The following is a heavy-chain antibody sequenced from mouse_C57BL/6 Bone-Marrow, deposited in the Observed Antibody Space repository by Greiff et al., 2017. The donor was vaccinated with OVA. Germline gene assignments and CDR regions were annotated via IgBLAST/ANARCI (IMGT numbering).Heavy chain of an antibody. CDR2: IFPGSGST. V-gene: IGHV1-75*01. Sequence: VQLQESGPELVKPGASVKISCKASGYTFTDYYINWVKQRPGQGLEWIGWIFPGSGSTYYNEKFKGKATLTVDKSSSTAYMLLSSLTSDDSAVYFGAREPLGSLYAMDYWGQGTSVTVSS. J-gene: IGHJ4*01. CDR1: GYTFTDYY. D-gene: IGHD6-1*01. CDR3: AREPLGSLYAMDY.